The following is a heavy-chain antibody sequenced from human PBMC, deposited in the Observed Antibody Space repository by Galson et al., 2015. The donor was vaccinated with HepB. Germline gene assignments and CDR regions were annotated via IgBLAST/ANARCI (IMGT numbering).Heavy chain of an antibody. CDR3: ARDGIVGAPRGDNCWDY. Sequence: SLRLSCAASGFTFSNYAMHWVRQAPGKGLEWVALMSYDGSNKYYDDSVKGRFTISRDNSRNTLYLQTNSLRFEDTALYYCARDGIVGAPRGDNCWDYWGQGTLVAVSS. V-gene: IGHV3-30*04. J-gene: IGHJ4*02. D-gene: IGHD1-26*01. CDR2: MSYDGSNK. CDR1: GFTFSNYA.